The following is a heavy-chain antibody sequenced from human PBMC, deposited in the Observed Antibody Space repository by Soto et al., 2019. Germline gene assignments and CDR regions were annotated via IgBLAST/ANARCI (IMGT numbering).Heavy chain of an antibody. V-gene: IGHV6-1*01. J-gene: IGHJ5*01. Sequence: PSQTLSLTCAISGDSVSSNSAAWIWIRQSPSGGLEWLGRTYYRSKWYTDYAVSVKGRITINPDTSNNHLSLQLDSVTPDDTAVYYCARRIGDSWLDSWGQGTLVTVSS. CDR2: TYYRSKWYT. CDR3: ARRIGDSWLDS. CDR1: GDSVSSNSAA.